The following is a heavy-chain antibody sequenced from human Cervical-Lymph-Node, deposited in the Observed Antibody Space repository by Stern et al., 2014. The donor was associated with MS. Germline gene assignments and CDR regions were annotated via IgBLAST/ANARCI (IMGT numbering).Heavy chain of an antibody. V-gene: IGHV4-39*01. Sequence: QVQLQESGPGLVKPSETLSLTCTVSTASISTSSYYWGWFRQPPGKGLEWIGTIHYGRTTYYNASLPSRVTISVDTSKNQCSLRMNSLTAADTAVYYCATSPGGNSLGVSDHWGQGTLVIVSS. J-gene: IGHJ4*02. CDR3: ATSPGGNSLGVSDH. CDR2: IHYGRTT. CDR1: TASISTSSYY. D-gene: IGHD4-23*01.